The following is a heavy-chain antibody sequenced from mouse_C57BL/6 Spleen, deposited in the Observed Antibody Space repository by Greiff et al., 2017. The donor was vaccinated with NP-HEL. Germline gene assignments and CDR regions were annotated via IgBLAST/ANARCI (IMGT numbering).Heavy chain of an antibody. J-gene: IGHJ4*01. CDR3: ARSTMVTTGYYYAMDY. Sequence: VQLKESGPELVKPGASVKISCKASGYAFSSSWMNWVKQRPGKGLEWIGRIYPGDGDTNYNGKFKGKATLTADKSSSTAYMQLSSLTSEESAVYFCARSTMVTTGYYYAMDYWGQGTSVTVSS. V-gene: IGHV1-82*01. D-gene: IGHD2-2*01. CDR1: GYAFSSSW. CDR2: IYPGDGDT.